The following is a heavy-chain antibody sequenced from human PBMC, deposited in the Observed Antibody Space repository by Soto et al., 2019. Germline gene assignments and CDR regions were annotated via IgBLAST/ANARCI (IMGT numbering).Heavy chain of an antibody. J-gene: IGHJ4*02. CDR3: ARDIDFGY. CDR1: GGSVSSNSAG. Sequence: PHAVSLTCAISGGSVSSNSAGWDWIRQSPSRGLEWLGRTYHRSKWYNEYAVSVKSRITINPDTSRNQISLQLNSVTPEDTAVYFCARDIDFGYWGRGTQVPVSS. CDR2: TYHRSKWYN. D-gene: IGHD3-3*01. V-gene: IGHV6-1*01.